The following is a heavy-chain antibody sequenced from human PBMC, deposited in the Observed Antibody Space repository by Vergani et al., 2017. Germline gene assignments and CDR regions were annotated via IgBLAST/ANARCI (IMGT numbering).Heavy chain of an antibody. J-gene: IGHJ4*02. CDR3: ARETRYCNNPTCLPNNAFDY. Sequence: EVQVVESGGGVVQPGGSLRLSCAASGVIFSRYWMSWVRQAPGKGLEWVANINQDGSEKYYVESVKGRFTISRDNAKNSLFLQIFSLRAEDTAVYYCARETRYCNNPTCLPNNAFDYWGQGILVTVSS. CDR1: GVIFSRYW. V-gene: IGHV3-7*01. D-gene: IGHD2-2*01. CDR2: INQDGSEK.